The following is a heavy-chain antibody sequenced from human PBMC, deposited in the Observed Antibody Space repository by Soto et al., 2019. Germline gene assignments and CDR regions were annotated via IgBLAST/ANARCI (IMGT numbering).Heavy chain of an antibody. D-gene: IGHD2-2*02. J-gene: IGHJ3*02. Sequence: GESLKISCKGSGYSFTSYWISWVRQMPGKGLEWMGRIDPSDSYTNYSPSFQGHVTISADKPISTAYLQWSSLKASDTAMYYCARLPAAIHDAFDIWGQGTMVTVSS. CDR2: IDPSDSYT. CDR1: GYSFTSYW. CDR3: ARLPAAIHDAFDI. V-gene: IGHV5-10-1*01.